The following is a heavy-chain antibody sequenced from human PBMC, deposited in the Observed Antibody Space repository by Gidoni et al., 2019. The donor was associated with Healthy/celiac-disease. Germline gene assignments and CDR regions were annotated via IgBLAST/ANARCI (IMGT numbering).Heavy chain of an antibody. CDR2: IYYSGST. V-gene: IGHV4-59*01. CDR3: ARDRAYYDSSGYLAYYYGMDV. D-gene: IGHD3-22*01. CDR1: GGSISSSY. Sequence: QVQLQESGPGLVKPSETLSLTCTVSGGSISSSYWRWIRQPPGKGLEWIGYIYYSGSTNYNPSLKSRVTISVDTSKNQFSLKLSSVTAADTAVYYCARDRAYYDSSGYLAYYYGMDVWGQGTTVTVSS. J-gene: IGHJ6*02.